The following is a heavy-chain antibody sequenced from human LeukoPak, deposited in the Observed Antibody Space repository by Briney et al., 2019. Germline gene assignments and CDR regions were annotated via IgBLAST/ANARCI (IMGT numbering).Heavy chain of an antibody. D-gene: IGHD1-1*01. CDR2: IKEDGSEK. CDR1: GFTFSSYW. Sequence: PGGSLRLSCAASGFTFSSYWMSWVRQAPGKGLEWVANIKEDGSEKDYVDSVKGRFTISRDNAKNSLYLQMNSLRAEDTAVYYCATYTNWVAGDVWGQGTSVSVSS. CDR3: ATYTNWVAGDV. V-gene: IGHV3-7*01. J-gene: IGHJ6*02.